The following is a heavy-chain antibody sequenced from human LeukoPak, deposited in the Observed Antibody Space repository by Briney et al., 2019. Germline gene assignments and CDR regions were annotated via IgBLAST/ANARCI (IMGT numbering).Heavy chain of an antibody. CDR2: IYYSGST. D-gene: IGHD2/OR15-2a*01. Sequence: KASETLSLTCTVSGGSISSYYWSWIRQPPGKGLEWIGYIYYSGSTNYNPSLKSRVTISVDTPKNQFSLKLSSVTAADTAVYYCAGHHPRNTVDFWGQGTLVTVSS. V-gene: IGHV4-59*08. J-gene: IGHJ4*02. CDR3: AGHHPRNTVDF. CDR1: GGSISSYY.